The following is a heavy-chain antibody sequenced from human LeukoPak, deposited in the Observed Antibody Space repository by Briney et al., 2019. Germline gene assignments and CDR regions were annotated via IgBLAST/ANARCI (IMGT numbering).Heavy chain of an antibody. CDR3: ARDHCSSTSCPHLYFDY. CDR1: GGSISSYY. Sequence: SETLSLTCTVSGGSISSYYWSWIRQPAGKGLEWIGRIYTSGSTNYNPSLKSRVTMSVDTSKNQFSLKLSSVTAADTAVYYCARDHCSSTSCPHLYFDYWGQGTLVTVSS. J-gene: IGHJ4*02. V-gene: IGHV4-4*07. CDR2: IYTSGST. D-gene: IGHD2-2*01.